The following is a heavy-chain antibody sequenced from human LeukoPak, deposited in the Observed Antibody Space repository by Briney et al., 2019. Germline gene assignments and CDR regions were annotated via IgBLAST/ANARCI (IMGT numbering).Heavy chain of an antibody. D-gene: IGHD1-7*01. J-gene: IGHJ3*02. CDR3: AREELPPYNWNYVDI. V-gene: IGHV1-69*05. CDR1: GGTFSSYA. CDR2: IIPIFGTA. Sequence: SVKVSCKASGGTFSSYAISWVRQAPGQGLEWVGGIIPIFGTANYAQKFQGRVTITTDESTSTAYMELSSLRSEDTAVYYCAREELPPYNWNYVDIWGQGTMVTVSS.